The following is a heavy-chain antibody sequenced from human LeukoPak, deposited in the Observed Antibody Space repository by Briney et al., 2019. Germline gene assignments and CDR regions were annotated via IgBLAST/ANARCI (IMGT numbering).Heavy chain of an antibody. J-gene: IGHJ4*02. CDR2: IYYSGST. CDR3: ARDGASDILTGYYAPFDY. CDR1: GGSISSYY. Sequence: PSETLSLTCTVSGGSISSYYWSWIRQPPGKGLEWIGYIYYSGSTNYNPSLKSRVTISVDTSKNPFSLKLSSVTAADTAVYYCARDGASDILTGYYAPFDYWGQGTLVTVSS. D-gene: IGHD3-9*01. V-gene: IGHV4-59*01.